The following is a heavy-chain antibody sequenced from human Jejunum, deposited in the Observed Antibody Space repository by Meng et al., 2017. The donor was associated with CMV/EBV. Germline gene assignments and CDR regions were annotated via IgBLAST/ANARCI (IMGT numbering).Heavy chain of an antibody. Sequence: QVQLVQSGAEVKKPGASVKVSCKASGYPVTGYYLHWVRQAPGQGLEWMGRINPNNGGTNYAQKFQGRVTMTSDTSTGTVYMELSSLRSEDTAIYYCATIGRYDYWGQGTLVTVSS. CDR1: GYPVTGYY. V-gene: IGHV1-2*06. D-gene: IGHD3-9*01. CDR3: ATIGRYDY. J-gene: IGHJ4*02. CDR2: INPNNGGT.